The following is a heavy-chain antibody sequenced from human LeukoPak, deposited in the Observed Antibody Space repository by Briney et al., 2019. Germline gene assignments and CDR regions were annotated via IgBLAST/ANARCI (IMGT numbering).Heavy chain of an antibody. CDR3: ARLGYSYGLDY. Sequence: SETLSLTCGVYGGSSTGYYWSWIRQPPGKGLEWIGEINDSGSTNYNPSLKSRVSISVDTSKNQFSLKLSSVTAADTAVYYCARLGYSYGLDYWGQGTLVTVSS. D-gene: IGHD5-18*01. CDR2: INDSGST. CDR1: GGSSTGYY. J-gene: IGHJ4*02. V-gene: IGHV4-34*01.